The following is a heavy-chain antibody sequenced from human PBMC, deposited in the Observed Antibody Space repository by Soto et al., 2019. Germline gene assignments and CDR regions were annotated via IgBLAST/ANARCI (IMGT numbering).Heavy chain of an antibody. V-gene: IGHV4-4*02. Sequence: QVQLQESGPGLGKPAGTLSLTCAVSGGSISSSNWWSWVRQPPGKGLEWIGAIYHSGSTNYNPPLKSRVTVSVDKSNNQFSLKLSSVTAADTAVYYCARQRSGSYYFDYWGQGTLFTFSS. CDR3: ARQRSGSYYFDY. CDR2: IYHSGST. D-gene: IGHD1-26*01. J-gene: IGHJ4*02. CDR1: GGSISSSNW.